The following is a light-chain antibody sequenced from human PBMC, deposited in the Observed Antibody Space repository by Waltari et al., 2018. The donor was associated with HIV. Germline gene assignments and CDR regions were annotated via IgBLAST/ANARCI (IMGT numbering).Light chain of an antibody. CDR3: QSYDSSLSGSGV. V-gene: IGLV1-40*01. Sequence: QSVLTQPPSVSGPPGQRVTISCPGSSSNIRAGYDVHWYQQLPGTAPKLLIYGNSNRPSGVPDRFSGSKSGTSASLAITGLQAEDEADYYCQSYDSSLSGSGVFGGGTKLTVL. J-gene: IGLJ3*02. CDR2: GNS. CDR1: SSNIRAGYD.